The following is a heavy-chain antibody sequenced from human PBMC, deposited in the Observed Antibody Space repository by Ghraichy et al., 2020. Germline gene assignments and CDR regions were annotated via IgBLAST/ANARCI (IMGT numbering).Heavy chain of an antibody. CDR1: GFTFSSYS. CDR2: ISSSSSYI. J-gene: IGHJ4*02. CDR3: ARDGAFKAVAGTTLGY. V-gene: IGHV3-21*01. D-gene: IGHD6-19*01. Sequence: GGSLRLSCAASGFTFSSYSMNWVRQAPGKGLEWVSSISSSSSYIYYADSVKGRFTISRDNAKNSLYLQMNSLRAEDTAVYYCARDGAFKAVAGTTLGYWGQGTLVTVSS.